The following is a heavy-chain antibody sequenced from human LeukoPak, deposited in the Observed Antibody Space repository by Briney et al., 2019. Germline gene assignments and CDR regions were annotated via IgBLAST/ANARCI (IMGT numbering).Heavy chain of an antibody. CDR3: ARDKADGDFWNGYYNY. V-gene: IGHV3-11*04. J-gene: IGHJ4*02. CDR2: ISNSGSTR. Sequence: GGSLRLSCAASGFTFSDYYMSWIRQAPGKGLEWVSYISNSGSTRYYADSVKGRFTISRDNAKNSLYLQMNRLRAEDTAVYYCARDKADGDFWNGYYNYWGQGTLVTVSS. CDR1: GFTFSDYY. D-gene: IGHD3-3*01.